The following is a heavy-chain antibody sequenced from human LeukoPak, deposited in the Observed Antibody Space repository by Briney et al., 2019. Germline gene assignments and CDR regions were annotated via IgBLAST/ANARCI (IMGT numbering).Heavy chain of an antibody. V-gene: IGHV3-7*03. CDR2: IKQGGREG. Sequence: PGGSLRLSCVAPEFIFSDYWMSWVRQAPGKGLEWVANIKQGGREGKYVGSVKGRFAISRDEAKSTLYLQMDSLSGDDTAVYYGAGDNGGWFDSWGRGTLVTVSS. J-gene: IGHJ5*01. CDR1: EFIFSDYW. D-gene: IGHD3-10*01. CDR3: AGDNGGWFDS.